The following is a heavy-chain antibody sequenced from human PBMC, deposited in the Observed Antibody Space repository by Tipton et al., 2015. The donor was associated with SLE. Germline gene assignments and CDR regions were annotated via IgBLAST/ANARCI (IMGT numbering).Heavy chain of an antibody. CDR3: ARAGILTGYYPYFDY. CDR1: GGSFSGYY. D-gene: IGHD3-9*01. CDR2: INHSGST. J-gene: IGHJ4*02. V-gene: IGHV4-34*01. Sequence: TLSLTCAVYGGSFSGYYWSWIRQTPGKGLEWIGEINHSGSTNYNPSLKSRVTISVDTSNNQFSLKLSSVTAADTAVYYCARAGILTGYYPYFDYWGQGTLVTVSS.